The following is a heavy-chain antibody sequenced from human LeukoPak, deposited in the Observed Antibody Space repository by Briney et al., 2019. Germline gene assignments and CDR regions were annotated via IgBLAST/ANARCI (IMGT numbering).Heavy chain of an antibody. Sequence: ASETLSLTCAVYGGSFSGYYWSWIRQPPGKGLEWIGEINHSGSTNYNPSLKSRVTISVDTSKNQFSLKLSSATAADTAVYYCARGGGYYSNYFDYWGQGTLVTVSS. CDR2: INHSGST. CDR1: GGSFSGYY. J-gene: IGHJ4*02. CDR3: ARGGGYYSNYFDY. V-gene: IGHV4-34*01. D-gene: IGHD3-22*01.